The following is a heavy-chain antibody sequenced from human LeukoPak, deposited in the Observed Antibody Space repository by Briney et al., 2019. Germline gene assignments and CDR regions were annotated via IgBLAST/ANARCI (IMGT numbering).Heavy chain of an antibody. J-gene: IGHJ5*02. CDR2: IYYSGST. D-gene: IGHD1-14*01. CDR1: GGSISSYY. V-gene: IGHV4-59*01. Sequence: PSQTLSLTCTVSGGSISSYYWSWIRQPPGKGLEWIGYIYYSGSTNYNPSLKSRVTVSVDTSKNQFSLKLSSVTAADTAVYYCARDGGITYGDWFDPWGQGTLVTVSS. CDR3: ARDGGITYGDWFDP.